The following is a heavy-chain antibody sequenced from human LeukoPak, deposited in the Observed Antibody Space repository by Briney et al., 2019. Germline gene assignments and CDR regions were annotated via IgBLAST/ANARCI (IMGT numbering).Heavy chain of an antibody. J-gene: IGHJ4*02. CDR3: ARELNWNDGIDY. Sequence: GGSLRLSCAASGFTFNRHAMYWVRQTPGKGLEWVSFIRYDGDVKYYADSVRGRFTISRDNAKNSLYLQMNSLRAEDTAVYYCARELNWNDGIDYWGQGTLVTVSS. CDR1: GFTFNRHA. D-gene: IGHD1-1*01. V-gene: IGHV3-33*07. CDR2: IRYDGDVK.